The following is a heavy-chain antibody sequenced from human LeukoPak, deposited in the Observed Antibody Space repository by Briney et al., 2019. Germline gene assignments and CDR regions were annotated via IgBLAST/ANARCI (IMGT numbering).Heavy chain of an antibody. CDR3: AREYGNPAGYYYYYMDV. D-gene: IGHD4-11*01. CDR2: INPSGGST. V-gene: IGHV1-46*01. CDR1: GYTFTSYY. J-gene: IGHJ6*03. Sequence: ASVKVSCKASGYTFTSYYMHWVRQAPGQGLEWMGIINPSGGSTSYAQKFQGRVTMTRDMSTSTVYMELSSLRSEDTAVYYCAREYGNPAGYYYYYMDVWGKGTTVTVSS.